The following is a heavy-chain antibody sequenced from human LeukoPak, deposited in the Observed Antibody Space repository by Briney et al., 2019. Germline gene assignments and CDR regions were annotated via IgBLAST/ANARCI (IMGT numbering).Heavy chain of an antibody. J-gene: IGHJ3*02. D-gene: IGHD3-22*01. CDR3: ACGDYYDSSGPYAFDI. V-gene: IGHV4-39*01. CDR2: IYYSGST. CDR1: GGSISSSSYY. Sequence: PSEPLSLSCTVSGGSISSSSYYWGWIRQPPGKGLEWIGSIYYSGSTYYNPSLKSRVTISVDTSKNQFSLKLSSVTAADTAVYYCACGDYYDSSGPYAFDIWGQGTMVTVSS.